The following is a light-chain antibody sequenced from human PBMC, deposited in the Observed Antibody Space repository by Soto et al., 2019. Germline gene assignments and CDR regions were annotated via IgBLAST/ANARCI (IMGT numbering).Light chain of an antibody. J-gene: IGKJ1*01. CDR1: QSVSDNY. V-gene: IGKV3-20*01. Sequence: EIVLTQSPGTLSLSPGERATLSCRASQSVSDNYLAWYQRKPGQAPRLLIYGASSRASGIPDRFSGSGSGRDFTLTLSRLEPEDFAVYYCRQYGFSLRTFGQGSKVEV. CDR3: RQYGFSLRT. CDR2: GAS.